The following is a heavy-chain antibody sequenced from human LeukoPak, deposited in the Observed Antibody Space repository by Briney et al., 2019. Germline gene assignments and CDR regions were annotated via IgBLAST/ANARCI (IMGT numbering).Heavy chain of an antibody. CDR2: IGGSGVGT. CDR3: TKDSNYVHSGSLFIPFHF. V-gene: IGHV3-23*01. CDR1: GFTFSHYY. D-gene: IGHD2-15*01. J-gene: IGHJ4*01. Sequence: GGPLRLSCAASGFTFSHYYMSWIRQAPGKGLEWVATIGGSGVGTYYADSVKGRFNISRDNSKNTLYLQMNSVRTEDTGMYYCTKDSNYVHSGSLFIPFHFWG.